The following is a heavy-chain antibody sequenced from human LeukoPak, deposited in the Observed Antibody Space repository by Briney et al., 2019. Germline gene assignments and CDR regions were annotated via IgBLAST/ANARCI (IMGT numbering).Heavy chain of an antibody. CDR3: ARDCDRSGYYCY. CDR2: ISGDNGNT. V-gene: IGHV1-18*01. Sequence: ASVKGSCKASGYTFTSYGITWVRQAPGQGLEWMGWISGDNGNTYYAQKLQGRVTMTTDTSTSTAYMELRSLRSDDTAVYYCARDCDRSGYYCYWSQGTLVTVSS. J-gene: IGHJ4*02. D-gene: IGHD3-22*01. CDR1: GYTFTSYG.